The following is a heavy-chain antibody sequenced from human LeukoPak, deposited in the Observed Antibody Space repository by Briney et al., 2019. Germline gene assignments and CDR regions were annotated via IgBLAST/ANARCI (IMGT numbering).Heavy chain of an antibody. CDR2: IIPIFGTA. J-gene: IGHJ4*02. V-gene: IGHV1-69*13. D-gene: IGHD3-22*01. CDR3: ASGYYDSSLDYYFDY. CDR1: GYTFTSYG. Sequence: ASVKVSCKASGYTFTSYGISWVRQAPGQGLEWMGGIIPIFGTANYAQKFQGRVTITADESTSTAYMELSSLRSEDTAVYYCASGYYDSSLDYYFDYWGQGTLVTVSS.